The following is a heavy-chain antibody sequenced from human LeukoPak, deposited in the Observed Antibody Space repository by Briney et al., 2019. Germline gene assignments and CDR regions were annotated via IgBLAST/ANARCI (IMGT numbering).Heavy chain of an antibody. V-gene: IGHV3-38-3*01. J-gene: IGHJ3*02. Sequence: GGSLRLSCAASGFTVSTNDMTWVRQAPGKGLEWVSSISGGSTYYADSRKDRFTISRDNSKNTLYLQMNSLRAEDTAVYYCAKVRASNRWFGEFGAFDIWGQGTMVTVSS. CDR3: AKVRASNRWFGEFGAFDI. D-gene: IGHD3-10*01. CDR1: GFTVSTND. CDR2: ISGGST.